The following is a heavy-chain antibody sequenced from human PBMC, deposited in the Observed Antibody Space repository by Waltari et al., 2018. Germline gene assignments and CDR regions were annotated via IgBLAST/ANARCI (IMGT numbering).Heavy chain of an antibody. Sequence: QVQLVQSGAEVKKPGASVKVSCKVSGYTLTELSMHWVRQAPGKGLEWMGGFDPEEGETIYAQKFQGRVTMTDDTSTDTAYMELSSLRSEDTAGYYCATDRDYYDSSGYLTYDYWGQGTLVTVSS. CDR1: GYTLTELS. V-gene: IGHV1-24*01. CDR3: ATDRDYYDSSGYLTYDY. D-gene: IGHD3-22*01. CDR2: FDPEEGET. J-gene: IGHJ4*02.